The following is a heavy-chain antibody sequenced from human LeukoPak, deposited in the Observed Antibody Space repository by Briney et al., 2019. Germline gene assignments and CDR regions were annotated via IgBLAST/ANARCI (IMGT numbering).Heavy chain of an antibody. CDR2: ISAYNGNT. CDR1: GYTFTSYG. CDR3: ARNFMGPDY. V-gene: IGHV1-18*01. D-gene: IGHD3-10*01. J-gene: IGHJ4*02. Sequence: ASVKVSCKASGYTFTSYGISWVRQAPGQGLEWMGWISAYNGNTNYAQKFQGRVTITADESTSTAYMELSSLRSEDTAVYYCARNFMGPDYWGQGTLVTVSS.